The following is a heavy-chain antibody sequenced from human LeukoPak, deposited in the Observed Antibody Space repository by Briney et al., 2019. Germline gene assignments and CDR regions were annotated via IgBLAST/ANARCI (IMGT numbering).Heavy chain of an antibody. D-gene: IGHD2-15*01. CDR3: ARDGGLYYSGGSCYSSYFDY. V-gene: IGHV3-30-3*01. CDR1: GFTFSSYA. Sequence: PGRSLRLSCAASGFTFSSYAMHWVRQAPGKGLEWVAVISYDGSNKYYADSVKGRFTISRDNSKNTLYLQMNSLRAEDTAVYYCARDGGLYYSGGSCYSSYFDYWGQGTLVTVSS. J-gene: IGHJ4*02. CDR2: ISYDGSNK.